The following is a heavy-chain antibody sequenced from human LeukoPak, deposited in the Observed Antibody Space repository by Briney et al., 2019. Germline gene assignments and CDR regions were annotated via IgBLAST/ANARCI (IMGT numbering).Heavy chain of an antibody. Sequence: GGSLRLSCAASGFTFSSYAMSWVRQAPGKGLEWVSAFSGSGGSTYYADSVKGRFTISRDNSKNTLYLQMNSLRAEDTAVYYCARGTRITMIVVVNYFDYWGQGTLVTVSS. CDR1: GFTFSSYA. D-gene: IGHD3-22*01. V-gene: IGHV3-23*01. CDR2: FSGSGGST. CDR3: ARGTRITMIVVVNYFDY. J-gene: IGHJ4*02.